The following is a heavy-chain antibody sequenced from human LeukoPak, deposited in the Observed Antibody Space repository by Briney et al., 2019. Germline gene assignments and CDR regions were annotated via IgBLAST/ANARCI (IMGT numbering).Heavy chain of an antibody. D-gene: IGHD3-22*01. J-gene: IGHJ4*02. V-gene: IGHV4-59*01. CDR1: GGSISSYY. CDR3: ARVGDYYDSSGYYYSHDY. Sequence: SETLSLTCTVSGGSISSYYWSWIRQPPGKGLEWIGYIYYSGSTNYNPSLKSRVTISVDTSKNQFSLKLSSVTAADTAVYYCARVGDYYDSSGYYYSHDYWGQGTLVTVSS. CDR2: IYYSGST.